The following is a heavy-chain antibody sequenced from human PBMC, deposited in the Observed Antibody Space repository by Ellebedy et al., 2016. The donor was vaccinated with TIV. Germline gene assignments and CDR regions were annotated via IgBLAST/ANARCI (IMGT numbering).Heavy chain of an antibody. J-gene: IGHJ4*02. D-gene: IGHD3-9*01. V-gene: IGHV4-34*01. CDR1: GGSLGGYY. CDR3: ASVGYYRDTPAYYRNEGFDF. CDR2: INPGGRT. Sequence: SETLSLTCAVYGGSLGGYYWTWIRQPPGKGLEWIGEINPGGRTNYNPSLKSRVTVSADTSKNYFSLTLASVTAADTAMYYCASVGYYRDTPAYYRNEGFDFWGQGTLVTVSS.